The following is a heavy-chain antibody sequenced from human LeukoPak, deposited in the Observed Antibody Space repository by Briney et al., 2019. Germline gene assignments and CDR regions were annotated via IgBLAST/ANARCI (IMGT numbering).Heavy chain of an antibody. V-gene: IGHV3-30-3*01. D-gene: IGHD6-13*01. J-gene: IGHJ4*02. CDR1: GFTFSSYA. CDR3: ARRDSSSWWYFDY. CDR2: ISYDGSNK. Sequence: GGSLRLSCAASGFTFSSYAMHWVRQAPGKGPEWVAVISYDGSNKYYADSVKGRFTISRDNSKNTLYLQMNSLRAEDTAVYYCARRDSSSWWYFDYWGQGTLVTVSS.